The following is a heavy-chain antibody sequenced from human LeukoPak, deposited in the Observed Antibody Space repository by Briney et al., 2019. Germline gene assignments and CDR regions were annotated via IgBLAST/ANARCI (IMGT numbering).Heavy chain of an antibody. CDR2: ISYDGSNK. CDR1: GFTFSSYA. V-gene: IGHV3-30*01. Sequence: GGSLRLSCAASGFTFSSYAMHWVRQAPGKGLEWVAVISYDGSNKYYADSVKGRFTISRDNSKNTLHLQMNSLRAEDTAVYYCARVMEYCTDLSCPGLDVWGRGTTVTVSS. J-gene: IGHJ6*02. D-gene: IGHD2-8*02. CDR3: ARVMEYCTDLSCPGLDV.